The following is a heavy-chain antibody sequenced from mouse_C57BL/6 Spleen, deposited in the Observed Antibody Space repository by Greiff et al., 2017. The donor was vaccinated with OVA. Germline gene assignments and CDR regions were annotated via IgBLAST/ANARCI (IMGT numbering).Heavy chain of an antibody. Sequence: VQLKESGGDLVKPGGSLKLSCAASGFTFSSYGMSWVRQTPDKRLEWVATISSGGSYTYYPDSVKGRFTISRDNAKNTLYLQMSSLKSEDTAMYYCARLLTGSFAYWGQGTLVTVSA. D-gene: IGHD4-1*01. V-gene: IGHV5-6*01. J-gene: IGHJ3*01. CDR1: GFTFSSYG. CDR3: ARLLTGSFAY. CDR2: ISSGGSYT.